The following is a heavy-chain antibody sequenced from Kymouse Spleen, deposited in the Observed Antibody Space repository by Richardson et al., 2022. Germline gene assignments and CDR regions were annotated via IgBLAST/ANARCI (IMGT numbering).Heavy chain of an antibody. CDR1: GGSISSYY. Sequence: QVQLQESGPGLVKPSETLSLTCTVSGGSISSYYWSWIRQPPGKGLEWIGYIYYSGSTNYNPSLKSRVTISVDTSKNQFSLKLSSVTAADTAVYYCARGTGTTVFDYWGQGTLVTVSS. D-gene: IGHD1-7*01. CDR3: ARGTGTTVFDY. J-gene: IGHJ4*02. CDR2: IYYSGST. V-gene: IGHV4-59*01.